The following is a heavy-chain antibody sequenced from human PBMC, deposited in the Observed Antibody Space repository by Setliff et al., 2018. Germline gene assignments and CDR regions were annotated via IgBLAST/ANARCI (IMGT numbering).Heavy chain of an antibody. CDR3: ARDQVVPAAIYGNYYNYGMDV. Sequence: SETLSLTCTVSGGSISSYHWSWIRQPPGKGLEWIGYIYYSGSTNYNPSLKSRVTISLDTSKNQFSLKLSSVTAAGTAVYYCARDQVVPAAIYGNYYNYGMDVWGQGTTVTVSS. V-gene: IGHV4-59*01. D-gene: IGHD2-2*02. CDR2: IYYSGST. J-gene: IGHJ6*02. CDR1: GGSISSYH.